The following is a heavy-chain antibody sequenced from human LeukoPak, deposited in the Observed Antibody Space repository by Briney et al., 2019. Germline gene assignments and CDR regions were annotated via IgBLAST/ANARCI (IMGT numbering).Heavy chain of an antibody. J-gene: IGHJ4*02. D-gene: IGHD1-26*01. V-gene: IGHV4-4*02. Sequence: SETLSLTCAVSGGSLSSSNWWSWVRQPPGKGLEWIGEIYHSGSTNYNPSLKSRVTISVDKSKNQFSLKLSSVTAADTAVYYCARRIVGANPFDYWGQGTLVTVSS. CDR3: ARRIVGANPFDY. CDR1: GGSLSSSNW. CDR2: IYHSGST.